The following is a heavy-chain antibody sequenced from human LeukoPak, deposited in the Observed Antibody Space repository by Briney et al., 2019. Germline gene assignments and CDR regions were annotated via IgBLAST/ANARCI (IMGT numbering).Heavy chain of an antibody. CDR3: ARRPAGVGGSHHEFDY. CDR1: GYNFPSYW. V-gene: IGHV5-51*01. D-gene: IGHD1-26*01. Sequence: GESLKISCKGSGYNFPSYWIGWVRQMPGKGLEWMGIIYPGDSDTRYSPSFQGQVTVSADKSISTAYLQWSSLKASDTAMYYCARRPAGVGGSHHEFDYWGQGTLVTVSS. J-gene: IGHJ4*02. CDR2: IYPGDSDT.